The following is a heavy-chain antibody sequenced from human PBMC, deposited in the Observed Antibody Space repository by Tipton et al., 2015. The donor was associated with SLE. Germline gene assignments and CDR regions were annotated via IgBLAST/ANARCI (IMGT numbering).Heavy chain of an antibody. D-gene: IGHD4-17*01. V-gene: IGHV3-30-3*01. CDR1: GFTFSGSA. Sequence: RSLRLSCAASGFTFSGSAMHWVRQAPGKGLEWVAVISYDGSNKYYADSVKGRFTISRDNSKNTLYLQMNSLRAEDTAVYYCARGTVATSYFDYWGQGTLVTVSS. CDR3: ARGTVATSYFDY. CDR2: ISYDGSNK. J-gene: IGHJ4*02.